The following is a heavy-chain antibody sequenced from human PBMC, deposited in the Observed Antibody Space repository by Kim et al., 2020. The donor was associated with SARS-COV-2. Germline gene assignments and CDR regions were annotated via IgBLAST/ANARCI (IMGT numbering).Heavy chain of an antibody. Sequence: GGSLRLSCAASGFTFSSYAMSWVRQAPGKGLEWVSAISGSGGSTYYADSVKGRFTISRDNSKNTLYLQMNSLRAEDTAVYYCAKPNSSGWSGITYYFDYWGQGTLVTVSS. D-gene: IGHD6-19*01. CDR1: GFTFSSYA. V-gene: IGHV3-23*01. CDR2: ISGSGGST. J-gene: IGHJ4*02. CDR3: AKPNSSGWSGITYYFDY.